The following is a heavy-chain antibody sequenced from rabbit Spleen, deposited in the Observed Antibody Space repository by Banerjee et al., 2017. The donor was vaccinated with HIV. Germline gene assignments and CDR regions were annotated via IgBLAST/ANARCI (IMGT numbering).Heavy chain of an antibody. J-gene: IGHJ4*01. CDR1: GLDFSSSYW. CDR3: ARDLTDAIGWNFGW. D-gene: IGHD4-1*01. CDR2: IYGGSSGST. Sequence: QEQLVESGGGLVQPEGSLTLTCTASGLDFSSSYWICWVRQAPGKGLEWIACIYGGSSGSTWYATWAKGRFTISKTSSTTVTLQMTSLTAADTATYFCARDLTDAIGWNFGWWGPGTLVTVS. V-gene: IGHV1S45*01.